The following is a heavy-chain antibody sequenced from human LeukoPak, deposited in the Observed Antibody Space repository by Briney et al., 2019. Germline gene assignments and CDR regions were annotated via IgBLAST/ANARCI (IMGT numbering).Heavy chain of an antibody. CDR2: ISIDGNNK. J-gene: IGHJ4*02. CDR3: AREKTGYSSGSGY. D-gene: IGHD6-19*01. V-gene: IGHV3-30*14. Sequence: PGGPLRLSCTASGFTFSSYAIHWARQAPGKGLEWVAVISIDGNNKFFADSVKGRFTISRDNSKNTLYLQMNSLRAEDTAVYYCAREKTGYSSGSGYWGQGTLVTVSS. CDR1: GFTFSSYA.